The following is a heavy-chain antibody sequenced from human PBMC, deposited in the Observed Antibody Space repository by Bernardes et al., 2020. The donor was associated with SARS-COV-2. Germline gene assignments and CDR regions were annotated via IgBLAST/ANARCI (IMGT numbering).Heavy chain of an antibody. V-gene: IGHV1-2*02. CDR3: ARTRTTISTTGIPVDY. CDR1: GYTFTGYF. CDR2: INPNTGGT. J-gene: IGHJ4*02. D-gene: IGHD2-21*02. Sequence: KVSCKASGYTFTGYFIHWVRQAPGQRLEWMGWINPNTGGTNYVQKFQGRVTMTRDTSITTAYMELSRLGSDDTAIYYCARTRTTISTTGIPVDYWGQGTLVTVSS.